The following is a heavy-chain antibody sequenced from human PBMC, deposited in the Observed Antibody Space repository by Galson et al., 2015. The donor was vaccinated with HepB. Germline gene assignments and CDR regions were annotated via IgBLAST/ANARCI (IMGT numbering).Heavy chain of an antibody. CDR3: ARRDSSGWYYFDY. D-gene: IGHD6-19*01. CDR1: GFTFSSYS. J-gene: IGHJ4*02. Sequence: SLRLSCAASGFTFSSYSMNWVRQAPGKGLEWVSYISSSSSTIYYADSVKGRFTISRDNAKNSLYLQMNSLRAEDTAVYYCARRDSSGWYYFDYWGQGTLVTVSS. CDR2: ISSSSSTI. V-gene: IGHV3-48*04.